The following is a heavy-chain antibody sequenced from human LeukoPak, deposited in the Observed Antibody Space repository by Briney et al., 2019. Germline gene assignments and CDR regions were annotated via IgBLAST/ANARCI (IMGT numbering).Heavy chain of an antibody. CDR2: ISSSSSYI. V-gene: IGHV3-21*01. CDR1: GFTFSSYS. D-gene: IGHD6-13*01. CDR3: ARDALESSWYYPHVGYFDY. J-gene: IGHJ4*02. Sequence: NPGGSLRLSCAASGFTFSSYSMNWVRQAPGKGLEWVSSISSSSSYIYYADSVKGRFTISRDNAKNSLYLQMNSLRAEDTAVYYCARDALESSWYYPHVGYFDYWGQGTLVTVSS.